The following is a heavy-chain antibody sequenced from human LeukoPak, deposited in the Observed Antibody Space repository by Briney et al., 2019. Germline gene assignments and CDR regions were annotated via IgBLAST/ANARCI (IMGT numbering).Heavy chain of an antibody. V-gene: IGHV3-23*01. J-gene: IGHJ4*02. Sequence: GGSLRLSCAASGFTFSSYAMSWVRQAPGKGLEWVSAISGSGGSTYYADSVKGRFTISRDNAKNSLYLQMNSLRAEDTAVYYCARVSRPGSYDFWSGYYGAFDYWGQGTLVTVSS. CDR1: GFTFSSYA. CDR2: ISGSGGST. D-gene: IGHD3-3*01. CDR3: ARVSRPGSYDFWSGYYGAFDY.